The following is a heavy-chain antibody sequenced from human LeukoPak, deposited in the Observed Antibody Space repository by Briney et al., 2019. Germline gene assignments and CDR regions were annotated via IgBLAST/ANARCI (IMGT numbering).Heavy chain of an antibody. Sequence: ASVKVSCKASGYTFTINGISWVRQAPGQGLEWIGWISAKSGNTKYAEKFQGRVTMTRDTSTSTAYMELRSLTSDDTGVYYCARDRNHGLDLWGQGTMVTVSS. V-gene: IGHV1-18*04. CDR1: GYTFTING. CDR3: ARDRNHGLDL. CDR2: ISAKSGNT. D-gene: IGHD1-14*01. J-gene: IGHJ3*01.